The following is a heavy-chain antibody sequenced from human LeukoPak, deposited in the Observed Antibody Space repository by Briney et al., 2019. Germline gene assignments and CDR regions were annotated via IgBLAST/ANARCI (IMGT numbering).Heavy chain of an antibody. CDR3: ARRLHYFDY. CDR1: GGSISSTYDH. V-gene: IGHV4-39*01. D-gene: IGHD2-21*02. J-gene: IGHJ4*02. CDR2: IRYSGTT. Sequence: SETLSLTCTVSGGSISSTYDHWDWIRQPPGKGLEWLGSIRYSGTTYYTPSLKGRVPIFVDTSNNQFSLRLRSVTAADTAVDYCARRLHYFDYWGQGSLVTVSS.